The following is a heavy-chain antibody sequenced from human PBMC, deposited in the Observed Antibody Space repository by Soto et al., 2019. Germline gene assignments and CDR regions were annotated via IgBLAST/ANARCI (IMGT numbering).Heavy chain of an antibody. Sequence: QLQLQESGPGLVKPSETLSLTCTVSGGSISSSSYYWGWIRQPPGKGLEWIGSIYDSGSTYYNPSHKRRDTMSLDPSKHRFSLRLSSVTPADTAVYYCSTWILLWRRLDYWGQRTLVAVSS. CDR1: GGSISSSSYY. V-gene: IGHV4-39*01. CDR2: IYDSGST. CDR3: STWILLWRRLDY. J-gene: IGHJ4*02. D-gene: IGHD5-18*01.